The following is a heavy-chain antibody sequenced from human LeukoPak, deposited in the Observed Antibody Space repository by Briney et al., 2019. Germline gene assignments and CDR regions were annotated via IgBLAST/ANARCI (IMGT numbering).Heavy chain of an antibody. CDR2: IKKDGSKK. CDR1: GFTFTSFW. CDR3: VRDQGYGFDY. Sequence: PGRSLRLSCAASGFTFTSFWMGWVRQAPGKGLEWVADIKKDGSKKYYVDSVKGRFTISRDNAKNSLYLQMNSLGVDDTAVYYCVRDQGYGFDYWGQGTLVTVSP. V-gene: IGHV3-7*04. J-gene: IGHJ4*02. D-gene: IGHD4-17*01.